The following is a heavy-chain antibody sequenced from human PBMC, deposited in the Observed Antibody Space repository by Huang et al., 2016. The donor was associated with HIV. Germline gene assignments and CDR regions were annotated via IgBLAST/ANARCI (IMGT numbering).Heavy chain of an antibody. J-gene: IGHJ4*02. Sequence: QVQLVQSGAEVKKPGSSVKVSCKASGGTFSSYAISWVRQAPGQWLEGIGGIIPIFGTANYAQKVQGRGTITADESTSTAHMELSSLRSEDTAVYYCARARGYYDSSVSYYFDYWGQGTLVTVSS. CDR2: IIPIFGTA. D-gene: IGHD3-22*01. CDR3: ARARGYYDSSVSYYFDY. V-gene: IGHV1-69*13. CDR1: GGTFSSYA.